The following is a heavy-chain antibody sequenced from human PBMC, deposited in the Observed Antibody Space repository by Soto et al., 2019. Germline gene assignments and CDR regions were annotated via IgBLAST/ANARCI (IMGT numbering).Heavy chain of an antibody. Sequence: EVQLVESGGGLVKPGGSLRLSCAASGLTLSNAWMSWVRQAPGKGLQWVGRIRAYTEGGTTDYAAPVKGRFTISRDDAKNTGYLQMNSRTVDDTAVYYCPTEGYTHGYDGLDSWGQGSLVTVSS. CDR3: PTEGYTHGYDGLDS. CDR2: IRAYTEGGTT. D-gene: IGHD5-18*01. V-gene: IGHV3-15*01. CDR1: GLTLSNAW. J-gene: IGHJ4*02.